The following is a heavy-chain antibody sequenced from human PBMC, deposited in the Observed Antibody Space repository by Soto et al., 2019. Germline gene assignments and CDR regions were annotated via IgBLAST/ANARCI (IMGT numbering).Heavy chain of an antibody. CDR3: ARVGMVGTVLGCWFDP. J-gene: IGHJ5*02. D-gene: IGHD6-19*01. CDR1: GGSINNYY. CDR2: VSSSGST. V-gene: IGHV4-4*07. Sequence: QVQLQESGPGLVKPSETLSLTCTVSGGSINNYYWTWIRQPAGKGLEWIGRVSSSGSTIYNPSLKSRVTVSVDTSKNHFSLKLRSVTAADTAVYYCARVGMVGTVLGCWFDPWGQGTLVTVSS.